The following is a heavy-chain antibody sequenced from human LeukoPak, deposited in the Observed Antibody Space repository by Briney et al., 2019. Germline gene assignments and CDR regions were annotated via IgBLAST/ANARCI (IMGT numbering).Heavy chain of an antibody. CDR1: GFTFSSYW. J-gene: IGHJ4*02. D-gene: IGHD2-2*01. CDR3: AGDRGCSSTSCSYYFDY. CDR2: IKQDGSEK. V-gene: IGHV3-7*01. Sequence: GGSLRLSCAASGFTFSSYWMSWVRQAPGKGLEWVAHIKQDGSEKYYVDSVKGRFTISRDNAKNSLYLQMNSLRAEDTAVYYCAGDRGCSSTSCSYYFDYWGQGTLVTVSS.